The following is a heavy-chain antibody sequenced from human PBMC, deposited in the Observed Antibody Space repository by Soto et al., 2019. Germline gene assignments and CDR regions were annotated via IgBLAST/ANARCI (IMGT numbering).Heavy chain of an antibody. J-gene: IGHJ4*02. CDR1: GYTFTSYG. CDR2: ISAHNGSK. V-gene: IGHV1-18*01. CDR3: AREPNYFDY. Sequence: QVQLVQSGAEVKKPGASVKVSCKASGYTFTSYGISWVRQAPGQGLEWMGWISAHNGSKKYAQKPQGRGTMTTDTSTSTADMELRSLRSDDTAVYYCAREPNYFDYWGQGTLVTVSS.